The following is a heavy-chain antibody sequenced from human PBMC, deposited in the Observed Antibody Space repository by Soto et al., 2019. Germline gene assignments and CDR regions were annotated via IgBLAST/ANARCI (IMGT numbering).Heavy chain of an antibody. Sequence: PSETLSLTCTVSGDSINSGSYFWAWVRQPPGKGLEWIASIYNSGSSYYNSSLRSRVTISLDTSKNQFPLKLSSVTFADTAVYYCARPQFAALFDPWGQGTLVTVSS. CDR2: IYNSGSS. J-gene: IGHJ5*02. V-gene: IGHV4-39*01. D-gene: IGHD2-15*01. CDR1: GDSINSGSYF. CDR3: ARPQFAALFDP.